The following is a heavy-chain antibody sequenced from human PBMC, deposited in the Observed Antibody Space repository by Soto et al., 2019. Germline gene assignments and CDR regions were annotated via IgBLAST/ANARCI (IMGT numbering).Heavy chain of an antibody. D-gene: IGHD3-22*01. V-gene: IGHV1-69*13. CDR2: IIPIFGTA. CDR1: GGTFSSYA. Sequence: GSSVKVSCKDSGGTFSSYAISWVRQAPGQGLEWMGGIIPIFGTANYAQKFQGRVTITADESTSPAYMELSSLRSEETAVYYCAGPSDYYDSSGPFDYWGQGTLVTVSS. CDR3: AGPSDYYDSSGPFDY. J-gene: IGHJ4*02.